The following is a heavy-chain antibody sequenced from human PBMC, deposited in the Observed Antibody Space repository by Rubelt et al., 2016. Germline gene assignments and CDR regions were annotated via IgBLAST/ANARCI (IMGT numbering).Heavy chain of an antibody. CDR2: IYYSGST. V-gene: IGHV4-39*01. CDR1: GGSISSSSYY. CDR3: ARGKEGLGVTMMDY. D-gene: IGHD3-22*01. J-gene: IGHJ4*02. Sequence: QVQLQESGPGLVKPSETLSLTCTVSGGSISSSSYYWGWIRQPPGKGLEWIGSIYYSGSTYYNPSLKSRVTISVDTSKNQFSLKLSSVTAADTAMYYCARGKEGLGVTMMDYWGQGTLVTVSS.